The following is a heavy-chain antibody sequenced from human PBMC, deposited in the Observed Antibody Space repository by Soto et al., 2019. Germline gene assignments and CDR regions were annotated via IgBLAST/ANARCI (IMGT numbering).Heavy chain of an antibody. CDR3: ARDLAGTTGALDY. CDR2: IWYDGSNK. Sequence: XGSLILSCAASGFTFSSYGMHWVRQAPGKGLEWVAVIWYDGSNKYYADSVKGRFTISRDNSKNTLYLQMNSLRAEDTAVYYCARDLAGTTGALDYWGQGTLVTVSS. CDR1: GFTFSSYG. D-gene: IGHD1-1*01. J-gene: IGHJ4*02. V-gene: IGHV3-33*01.